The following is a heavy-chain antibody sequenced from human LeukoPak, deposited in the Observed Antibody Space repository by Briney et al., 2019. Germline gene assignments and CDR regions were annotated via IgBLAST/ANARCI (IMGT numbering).Heavy chain of an antibody. CDR1: GFTFSSYA. V-gene: IGHV3-23*01. J-gene: IGHJ4*02. Sequence: GGSLRLSCAASGFTFSSYAMSWVRQAPGKGLEWVSAISGSGGSTYYADPVKGRFTISRDNSKNTLYLQMNSLRAEDTAVYYCAKEGYSGYDPPYYFDYWGQGTLVTVSS. D-gene: IGHD5-12*01. CDR3: AKEGYSGYDPPYYFDY. CDR2: ISGSGGST.